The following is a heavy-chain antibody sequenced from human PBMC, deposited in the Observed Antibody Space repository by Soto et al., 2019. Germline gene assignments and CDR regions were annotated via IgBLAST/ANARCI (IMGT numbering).Heavy chain of an antibody. CDR2: ISGDSGST. J-gene: IGHJ4*02. V-gene: IGHV3-23*01. CDR1: SEE. D-gene: IGHD3-9*01. CDR3: AIRPRLIVTGPGN. Sequence: SEEMRGVRQAPGKGLEWVSAISGDSGSTYYADSVKGRFTISRDNSKNTLYLQRNSLRAEDTAVYSCAIRPRLIVTGPGNWGQGTLV.